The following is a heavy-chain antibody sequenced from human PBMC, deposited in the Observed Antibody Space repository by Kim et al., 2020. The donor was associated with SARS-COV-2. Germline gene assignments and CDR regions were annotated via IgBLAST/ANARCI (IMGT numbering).Heavy chain of an antibody. CDR1: GFTFSSYA. D-gene: IGHD2-21*01. J-gene: IGHJ6*02. V-gene: IGHV3-23*03. Sequence: GGSLRLSCAASGFTFSSYAMSWVRQAPGKGLEWVSVIYSGGSSTYYADSVKGRFTISRDNSKNTLYLQMNSLRAEDTAVYYCAKDIYSQLAVSYYPYYGMDVWGQGTTVTVSS. CDR2: IYSGGSST. CDR3: AKDIYSQLAVSYYPYYGMDV.